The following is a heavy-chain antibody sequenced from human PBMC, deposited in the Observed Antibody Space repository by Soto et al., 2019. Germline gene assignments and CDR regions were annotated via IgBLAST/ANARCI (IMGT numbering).Heavy chain of an antibody. V-gene: IGHV1-69*12. CDR1: GGTFSSYA. J-gene: IGHJ6*02. D-gene: IGHD2-2*01. CDR2: IIPIFGTA. CDR3: ASVPFRDPYYYYYGMDV. Sequence: QVQLVQSGAEVKKPGSSVKVSCKASGGTFSSYAISWVRQAPGQGLEWMGGIIPIFGTANYAQKFQGRVTITAAESTSTAYMELSSLRSEDTAVYYCASVPFRDPYYYYYGMDVWGQGTTVTVSS.